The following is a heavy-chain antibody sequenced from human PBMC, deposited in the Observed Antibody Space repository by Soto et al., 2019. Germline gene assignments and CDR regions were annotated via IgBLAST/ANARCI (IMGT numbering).Heavy chain of an antibody. D-gene: IGHD6-13*01. J-gene: IGHJ5*02. Sequence: QLQLQESGPGLVKPSETLSLTCTVSGGSIISTTHYWGWIRQPPRKGLEWIGSIYYSGSTYYNPSLKSRVTISVDTSKNQFSLKLSSVTAADTAVYYCATHEGEAAVPVGRGWFDPWGQGTLVTVSS. V-gene: IGHV4-39*01. CDR3: ATHEGEAAVPVGRGWFDP. CDR2: IYYSGST. CDR1: GGSIISTTHY.